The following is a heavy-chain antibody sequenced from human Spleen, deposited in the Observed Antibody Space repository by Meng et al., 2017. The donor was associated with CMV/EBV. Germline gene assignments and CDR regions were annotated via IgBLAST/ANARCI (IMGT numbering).Heavy chain of an antibody. CDR3: ARLGTTGTIDY. J-gene: IGHJ4*02. CDR2: IYYSGST. V-gene: IGHV4-59*01. D-gene: IGHD1-1*01. Sequence: SETLSLTCTVSGGSISNYYWSWIRQPPGKGLEWIGYIYYSGSTNYNPSLKSRVTLSVDTSKNQFSLKVTSVTAADTAVYYCARLGTTGTIDYWGQGTLVTVSS. CDR1: GGSISNYY.